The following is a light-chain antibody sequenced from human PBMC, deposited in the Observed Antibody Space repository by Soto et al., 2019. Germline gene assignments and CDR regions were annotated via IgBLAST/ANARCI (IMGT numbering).Light chain of an antibody. CDR2: GAS. CDR3: QKRDSWPIN. V-gene: IGKV3D-20*02. Sequence: EIVLTQSPVTLSLSPGEIATLSCSASQSVSNNYLAWYQQKPGQAPRLLIYGASNRATGIPDRFSGSGSGTDFTLTINSLEPDDFAVYYCQKRDSWPINFGQGTRLEIK. J-gene: IGKJ5*01. CDR1: QSVSNNY.